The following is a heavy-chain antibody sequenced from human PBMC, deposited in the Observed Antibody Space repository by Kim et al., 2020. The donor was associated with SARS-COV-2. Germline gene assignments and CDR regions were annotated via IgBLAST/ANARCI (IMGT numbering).Heavy chain of an antibody. Sequence: SETLSLTCAVYGGSFSGYYWSWIRQPPGKGLEWIGEINHSGSTNYNPSLKSRGTISVDTSKNKFSLKLSSGTAADTAVYYCAAYGAYYDSSGFDYWGQGT. D-gene: IGHD3-22*01. V-gene: IGHV4-34*01. CDR1: GGSFSGYY. CDR3: AAYGAYYDSSGFDY. CDR2: INHSGST. J-gene: IGHJ4*02.